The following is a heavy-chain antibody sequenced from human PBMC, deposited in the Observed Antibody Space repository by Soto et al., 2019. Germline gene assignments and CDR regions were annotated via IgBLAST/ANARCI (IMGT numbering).Heavy chain of an antibody. V-gene: IGHV3-74*03. J-gene: IGHJ4*02. D-gene: IGHD4-4*01. CDR1: GFTFSSYW. CDR2: INTDGSTT. Sequence: GGSLRLSCAASGFTFSSYWMHWVRQAPGKGLVWISRINTDGSTTTYADSVKGRFTISRDNAKNTLFLQMNSLRAEDTAVYYCARDLTTLGTPGDDFDYWGQGTLVTVSS. CDR3: ARDLTTLGTPGDDFDY.